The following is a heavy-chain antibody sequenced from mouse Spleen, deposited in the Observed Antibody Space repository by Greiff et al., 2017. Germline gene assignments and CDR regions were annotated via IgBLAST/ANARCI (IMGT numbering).Heavy chain of an antibody. V-gene: IGHV5-9*01. Sequence: EVMLVESGGGLVKLGGSLKLSCAASGFTFSSYAMSWVRQTPEKRLEWVATISSGGGNTYYPDSVKGRFTISRDNAKNTLYLQMSSLKSEDTAMYYCAREVTGYWYFDVWGAGTTVTVSS. J-gene: IGHJ1*01. CDR1: GFTFSSYA. CDR2: ISSGGGNT. CDR3: AREVTGYWYFDV. D-gene: IGHD2-1*01.